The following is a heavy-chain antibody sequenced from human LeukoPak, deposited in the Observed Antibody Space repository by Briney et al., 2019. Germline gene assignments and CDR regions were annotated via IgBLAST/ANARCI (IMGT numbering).Heavy chain of an antibody. J-gene: IGHJ4*02. CDR2: IDSDGDNT. D-gene: IGHD3-3*01. CDR1: GFTFSGSW. CDR3: ARDQATVFGYFTY. Sequence: GGSLRLSCAASGFTFSGSWMHWVRQAPGKGLVWVSRIDSDGDNTVYADSAKGRFTISRDNSKNTLYLQMNSLRAEDTAVYYCARDQATVFGYFTYWGQGTLVTVSS. V-gene: IGHV3-74*01.